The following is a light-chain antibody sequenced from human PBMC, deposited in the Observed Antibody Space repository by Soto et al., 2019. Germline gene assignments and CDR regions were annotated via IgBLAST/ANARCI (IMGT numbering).Light chain of an antibody. CDR1: QSVLYSSNNKNY. J-gene: IGKJ2*01. CDR2: WAS. Sequence: DIVLTQSPDSLAVSLGERATINCKSSQSVLYSSNNKNYLAWYQQKPGQPPKLLIYWASTRESGVPDRFSGSGSGTDDTIPISSLQAEDGAVYYCQQYFSTPPYTFGQGTKLEIK. CDR3: QQYFSTPPYT. V-gene: IGKV4-1*01.